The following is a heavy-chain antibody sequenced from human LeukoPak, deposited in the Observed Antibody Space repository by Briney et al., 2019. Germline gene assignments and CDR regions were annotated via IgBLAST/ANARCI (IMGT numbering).Heavy chain of an antibody. D-gene: IGHD1-26*01. V-gene: IGHV3-15*01. Sequence: GGSLSLSCAASGFTDSNVRMSWVRQAPGKGLEWVGRTKSKTDGETTDYAARVKGRFTISRDDSKNTLYLQMNSLKTEDTAVYYCTTDRSYYYYYYYMDVWGKGTTVTVSS. J-gene: IGHJ6*03. CDR3: TTDRSYYYYYYYMDV. CDR2: TKSKTDGETT. CDR1: GFTDSNVR.